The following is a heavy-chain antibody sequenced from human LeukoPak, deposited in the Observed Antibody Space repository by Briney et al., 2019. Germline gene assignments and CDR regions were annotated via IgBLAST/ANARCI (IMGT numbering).Heavy chain of an antibody. J-gene: IGHJ5*02. CDR1: GFTFSTYG. V-gene: IGHV4-59*01. CDR3: ARGGYYGSGNDFRFDP. D-gene: IGHD3-10*01. Sequence: PGGSLRLSCAASGFTFSTYGMSWIRQPPGKGLEWIGYIYYSGSTNYKPSLKSRVTISVDTSKNQFSLKLNSVTAADTAVYYCARGGYYGSGNDFRFDPWGQGTLVTVSS. CDR2: IYYSGST.